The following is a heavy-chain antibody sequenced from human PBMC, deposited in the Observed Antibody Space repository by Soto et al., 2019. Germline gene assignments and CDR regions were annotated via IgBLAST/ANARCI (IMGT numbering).Heavy chain of an antibody. J-gene: IGHJ4*02. CDR1: GYTFSTIG. CDR2: ISPHKGDT. CDR3: ARDLDPSGSYYTNY. V-gene: IGHV1-18*01. D-gene: IGHD3-10*01. Sequence: QVQLVQSGAEVKKPGASVTVSCKTSGYTFSTIGITWVRQAPGQGLEWMGWISPHKGDTYYAQRLQGRVTMTTDTSTSTAYMELRGLRFDDTAVYFCARDLDPSGSYYTNYWGQGTLVTVSS.